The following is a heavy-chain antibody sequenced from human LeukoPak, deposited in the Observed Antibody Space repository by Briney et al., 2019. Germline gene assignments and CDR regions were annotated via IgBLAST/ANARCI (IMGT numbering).Heavy chain of an antibody. J-gene: IGHJ4*02. V-gene: IGHV3-33*06. CDR1: GFNFRSYG. CDR3: AKEGLLWFGKQASYLDY. Sequence: GRSLRLSCAASGFNFRSYGMHWVRQAPGKGPEWVAVIWYDGSNEYYADSVKGRFTISRDNSKNTLYLQMNSLRAEDTAVYYCAKEGLLWFGKQASYLDYWGQGALVTVSS. D-gene: IGHD3-10*01. CDR2: IWYDGSNE.